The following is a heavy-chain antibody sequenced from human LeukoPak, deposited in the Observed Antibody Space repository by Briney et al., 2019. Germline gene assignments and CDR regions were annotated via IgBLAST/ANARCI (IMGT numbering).Heavy chain of an antibody. CDR1: GFTFSSYS. V-gene: IGHV3-48*01. CDR3: AKRVVVGATSPYSDFQD. Sequence: HAGGSLRLSCAASGFTFSSYSMNWVRQAPGKGLEWISYIRSSGSTTLYAGSVKGRFSISRDNSKNTLYLQMNSLRAEDTALYYCAKRVVVGATSPYSDFQDWGQGTLVTVSS. CDR2: IRSSGSTT. J-gene: IGHJ1*01. D-gene: IGHD1-26*01.